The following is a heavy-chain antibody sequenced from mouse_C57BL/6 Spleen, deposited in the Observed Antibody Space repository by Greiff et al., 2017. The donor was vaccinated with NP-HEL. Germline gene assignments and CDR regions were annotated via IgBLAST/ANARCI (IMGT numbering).Heavy chain of an antibody. CDR1: GFTFSSYA. Sequence: EVQGVESGGGLVKPGGSLKLSCAASGFTFSSYAMSWVRQTPEKRLEWVATISDGGSYTYYPDNVKGRFTISRDNAKNNLYLQMSHLKSEDTAMYYCARGSTIVTSYYFDYWGQGTTLTVSS. V-gene: IGHV5-4*01. CDR2: ISDGGSYT. J-gene: IGHJ2*01. CDR3: ARGSTIVTSYYFDY. D-gene: IGHD2-5*01.